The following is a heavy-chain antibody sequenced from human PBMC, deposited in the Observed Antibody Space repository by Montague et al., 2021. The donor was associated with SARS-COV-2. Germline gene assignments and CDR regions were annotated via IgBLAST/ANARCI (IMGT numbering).Heavy chain of an antibody. J-gene: IGHJ4*02. CDR2: IYHSGST. Sequence: SETLSLTCAVSGGSISSSNWWSCGRHPPGKGLVWFGEIYHSGSTNYNPSLKSRVTISVDKSKNQFSLQLSSVTAAATAVEYCVRRGAGWFGSNPERFDYWGQGTLVTVSS. CDR1: GGSISSSNW. D-gene: IGHD3-10*01. CDR3: VRRGAGWFGSNPERFDY. V-gene: IGHV4-4*02.